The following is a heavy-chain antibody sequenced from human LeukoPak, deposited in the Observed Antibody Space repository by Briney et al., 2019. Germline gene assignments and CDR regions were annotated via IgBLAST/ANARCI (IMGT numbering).Heavy chain of an antibody. Sequence: PGGSLRLSCAASGFTFSSYGMHWVRQAPGKGLEWVAFIRYDGSNKYYADSVKGRFTVSRDNAKKSLYLQMNSLRAEDTAVYYCGRSQNYNDSSGYSYWGQGTLVTVSS. CDR2: IRYDGSNK. J-gene: IGHJ4*02. D-gene: IGHD3-22*01. V-gene: IGHV3-30*02. CDR1: GFTFSSYG. CDR3: GRSQNYNDSSGYSY.